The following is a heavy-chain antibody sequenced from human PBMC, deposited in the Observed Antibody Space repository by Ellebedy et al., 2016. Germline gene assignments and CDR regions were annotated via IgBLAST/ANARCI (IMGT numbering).Heavy chain of an antibody. Sequence: GGSLRLSXAASGFTFSSYGMHWVRQAPGKGLEWVAVISYDGSNKYYADSVKGRFTISRDDAKSTLYLQLNSLRAEDTAVYYCARDLTGYSMDCWGQGTLVTVSS. CDR3: ARDLTGYSMDC. D-gene: IGHD3-9*01. J-gene: IGHJ4*02. CDR2: ISYDGSNK. CDR1: GFTFSSYG. V-gene: IGHV3-30*03.